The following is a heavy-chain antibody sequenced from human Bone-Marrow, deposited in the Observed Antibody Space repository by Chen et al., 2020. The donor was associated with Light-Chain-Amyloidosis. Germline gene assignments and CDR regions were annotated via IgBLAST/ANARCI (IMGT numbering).Heavy chain of an antibody. Sequence: QVQLVQSGAEVKKPGASVKVSCEAPGYTFTGSHLHWVGRAPGQGLEWMGWINPNSDSTIYAQKFQGRVTMTRDTSISTVYMELSRLRSDDTAVYYCARGLHCSNTNCYLEFYYNAMDVWGQGTTVTVSS. J-gene: IGHJ6*02. CDR2: INPNSDST. D-gene: IGHD2-2*01. CDR3: ARGLHCSNTNCYLEFYYNAMDV. V-gene: IGHV1-2*02. CDR1: GYTFTGSH.